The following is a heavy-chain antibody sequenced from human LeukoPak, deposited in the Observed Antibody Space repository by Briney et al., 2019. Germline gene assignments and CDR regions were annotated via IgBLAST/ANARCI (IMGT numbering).Heavy chain of an antibody. Sequence: GGSLRLSCAAPGFILSTHGMHWVRQAPGKGLEWVAGMWHDGSREDYEDSVKGRFTISRDMSKNTLNLQMNSLRVEDTAMFHCARDSSFGSLDFGGQGTLVTVSS. CDR1: GFILSTHG. J-gene: IGHJ4*02. D-gene: IGHD1-26*01. CDR3: ARDSSFGSLDF. V-gene: IGHV3-33*01. CDR2: MWHDGSRE.